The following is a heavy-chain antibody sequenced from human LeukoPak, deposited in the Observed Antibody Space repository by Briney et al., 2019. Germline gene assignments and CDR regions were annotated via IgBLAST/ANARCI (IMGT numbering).Heavy chain of an antibody. CDR1: GYTFTSYG. Sequence: ASVKVSCKASGYTFTSYGIGWVRQAPGQGLEWMGWISAYNGNTNYAQKLQGRVTMTTDTSTSTAYMELRSLRSDDTAVYYCARDWRGYSYGNFDYWGQGTLVTVSS. J-gene: IGHJ4*02. V-gene: IGHV1-18*04. CDR3: ARDWRGYSYGNFDY. CDR2: ISAYNGNT. D-gene: IGHD5-18*01.